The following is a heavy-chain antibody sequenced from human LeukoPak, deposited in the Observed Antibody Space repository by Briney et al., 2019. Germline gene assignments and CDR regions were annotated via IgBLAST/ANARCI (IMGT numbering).Heavy chain of an antibody. V-gene: IGHV3-21*01. J-gene: IGHJ4*02. CDR1: GFSFSTST. D-gene: IGHD1-14*01. CDR2: IGKTSRDM. CDR3: VRGDNRDY. Sequence: PGGSLRLSCAASGFSFSTSTMNWVRQAPGKGLEWISSIGKTSRDMYYADSVRGRFAISRDNAKNSLFLLMNSLRVEDTSVYYCVRGDNRDYWGQGTLVTVSS.